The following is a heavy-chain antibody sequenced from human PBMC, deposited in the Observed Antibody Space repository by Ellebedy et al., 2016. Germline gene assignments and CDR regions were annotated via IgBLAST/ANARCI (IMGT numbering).Heavy chain of an antibody. CDR1: GYSISSGYY. V-gene: IGHV4-38-2*02. CDR3: ARGDYGDYEYYFDY. Sequence: SETLSLTXTVSGYSISSGYYWGWIRQPPGKGLEWIGSIYHSGSTYYNPSLKSRVTISVDTSKNQFSLKLSSVTAADTAVYYCARGDYGDYEYYFDYWGQGTLVTVSS. J-gene: IGHJ4*02. D-gene: IGHD4-17*01. CDR2: IYHSGST.